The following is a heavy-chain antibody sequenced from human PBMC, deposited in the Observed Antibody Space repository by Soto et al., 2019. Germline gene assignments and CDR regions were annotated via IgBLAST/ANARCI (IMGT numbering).Heavy chain of an antibody. CDR1: GFTFSVYG. V-gene: IGHV3-33*03. J-gene: IGHJ6*02. CDR2: MSYDGTTE. Sequence: QVQLVESGGGVVQPGRSLRVSCAASGFTFSVYGMHWVRQAPGKGLEWVAIMSYDGTTEYYADSVKGRFTISRDNSRYTLYLQMNSLRAEDTAVYYCARSGDTNPYYYHALDVWGQATTVTVSS. CDR3: ARSGDTNPYYYHALDV. D-gene: IGHD3-10*01.